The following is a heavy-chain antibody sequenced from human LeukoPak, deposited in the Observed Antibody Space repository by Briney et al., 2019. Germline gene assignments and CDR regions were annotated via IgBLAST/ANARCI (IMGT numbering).Heavy chain of an antibody. CDR2: IRYDGSNK. Sequence: PGGSLRLSCAASGFTFSSYGMHWVPQAPGKGLEWGAFIRYDGSNKYYADSVKGRFTISRDNSKNTLYLQMNSLRAEDTAVYYCAKDLRAAAGTKDYYGMDVWGQGTTVTVSS. J-gene: IGHJ6*02. V-gene: IGHV3-30*02. CDR3: AKDLRAAAGTKDYYGMDV. CDR1: GFTFSSYG. D-gene: IGHD6-13*01.